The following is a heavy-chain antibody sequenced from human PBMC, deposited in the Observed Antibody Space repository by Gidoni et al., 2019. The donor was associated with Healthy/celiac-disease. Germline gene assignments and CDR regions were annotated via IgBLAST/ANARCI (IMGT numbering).Heavy chain of an antibody. Sequence: EVQLVESGGGLVQPGGSLRLSCAASGFTFSSYWMGWVRQAPGKGLEWVANMKQDGSEKYYVDSVKGRFTISRDNAKNSLYLQMNSLRAEDTAVYYCARAEWVVVPAAIGFDYWGQGTLVTVSS. CDR2: MKQDGSEK. CDR1: GFTFSSYW. CDR3: ARAEWVVVPAAIGFDY. J-gene: IGHJ4*02. V-gene: IGHV3-7*01. D-gene: IGHD2-2*01.